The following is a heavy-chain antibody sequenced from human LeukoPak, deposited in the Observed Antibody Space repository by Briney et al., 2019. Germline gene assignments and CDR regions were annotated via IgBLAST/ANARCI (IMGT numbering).Heavy chain of an antibody. Sequence: SETLSLTCTVSGGSISSGSYYWSWIRQPAGQGLEYIGRMYTSGSTNYNPSLKSRVTISVDTSKNQFSLKLSSVTAADTAVYYCARAEDYGENFDYWGQGTLVTVSS. CDR3: ARAEDYGENFDY. J-gene: IGHJ4*02. V-gene: IGHV4-61*02. CDR1: GGSISSGSYY. CDR2: MYTSGST. D-gene: IGHD4-17*01.